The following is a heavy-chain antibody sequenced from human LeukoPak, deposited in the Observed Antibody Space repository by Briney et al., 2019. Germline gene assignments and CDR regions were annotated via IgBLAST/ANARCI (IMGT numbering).Heavy chain of an antibody. Sequence: GGSLRLSCAASGFTFSSYAMSWVRQAPGKGLEWVSVIYSGGSTYYADSVKGRFTISRDNSKNTLYLQMNSLRAEDTAVYYCAREDSYYYGSGSYPFDYWGQGTLVTVSS. D-gene: IGHD3-10*01. V-gene: IGHV3-53*01. CDR1: GFTFSSYA. CDR2: IYSGGST. J-gene: IGHJ4*02. CDR3: AREDSYYYGSGSYPFDY.